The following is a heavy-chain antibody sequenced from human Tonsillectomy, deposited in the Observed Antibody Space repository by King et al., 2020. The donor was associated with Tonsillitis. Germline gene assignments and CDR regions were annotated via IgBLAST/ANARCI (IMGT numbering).Heavy chain of an antibody. J-gene: IGHJ6*02. V-gene: IGHV2-70*01. CDR1: GFSLSTDGMC. CDR2: IDWDDGK. CDR3: ARMGYYASASYYGYNYYYYGMDV. D-gene: IGHD3-10*01. Sequence: VTLKESGPALVKPTQTLTLTCTFSGFSLSTDGMCVSWIRQPPGKALEWLALIDWDDGKYYSTSLKTRLTISKYTSKNQVVLTLTNMDPVDEDTYYCARMGYYASASYYGYNYYYYGMDVWGQGTTVTVSS.